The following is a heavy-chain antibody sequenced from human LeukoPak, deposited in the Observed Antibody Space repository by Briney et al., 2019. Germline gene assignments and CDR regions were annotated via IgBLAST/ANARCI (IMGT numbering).Heavy chain of an antibody. D-gene: IGHD2/OR15-2a*01. Sequence: PGGSLRLSCAASGFTFSNAWMNWVRQAPGKGLEWVSGITGSGGNTYYADSVKGRFIISRDNSKNILYLQMNSLRVEDTAVYYCAKGLSMDVWGQGTTVTVSS. CDR3: AKGLSMDV. J-gene: IGHJ6*02. CDR1: GFTFSNAW. CDR2: ITGSGGNT. V-gene: IGHV3-23*01.